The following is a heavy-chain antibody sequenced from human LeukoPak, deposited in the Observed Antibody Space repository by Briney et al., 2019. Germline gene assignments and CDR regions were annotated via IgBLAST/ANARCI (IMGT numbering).Heavy chain of an antibody. CDR3: ARAFSSGWYPYSIGALWFDY. Sequence: SETLSLTRTVSGGSISSYYWSRIRQPPGKGLEWIGNIYYTGSTNYNPSLKSRVTISVDTSKNQFSLKLSSVTAADTAVYYCARAFSSGWYPYSIGALWFDYWGQGTLVTVSS. CDR1: GGSISSYY. V-gene: IGHV4-59*01. J-gene: IGHJ4*02. D-gene: IGHD6-19*01. CDR2: IYYTGST.